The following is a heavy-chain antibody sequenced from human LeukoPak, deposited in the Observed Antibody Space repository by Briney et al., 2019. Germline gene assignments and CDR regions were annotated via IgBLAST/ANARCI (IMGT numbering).Heavy chain of an antibody. J-gene: IGHJ4*02. CDR3: ARDRTVGYFDY. CDR1: GFTFSGYS. V-gene: IGHV3-48*01. Sequence: PGGSLRLSCAASGFTFSGYSMNWVRQAPGKGLEWVSYISSSSSTIYYADSVKGRFTISRDNAKNSLYLQMNSLRAEDTAVYYCARDRTVGYFDYWGQGTLVTVSS. D-gene: IGHD4-23*01. CDR2: ISSSSSTI.